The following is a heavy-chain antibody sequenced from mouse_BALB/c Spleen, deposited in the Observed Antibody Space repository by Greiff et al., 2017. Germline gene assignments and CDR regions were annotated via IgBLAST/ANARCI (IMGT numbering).Heavy chain of an antibody. CDR2: IRNKANGYTT. D-gene: IGHD2-14*01. V-gene: IGHV7-3*02. J-gene: IGHJ4*01. Sequence: EVQGVESGGGLVQPGGSLRLSCATSGFTFTDYYMSWVRQPPGKALEWLGFIRNKANGYTTEYSASVKGRFTISRDNSQSILYLQMNTLRAEDRATYYCARDIRYDYAMDYWGQGTSVTVSS. CDR3: ARDIRYDYAMDY. CDR1: GFTFTDYY.